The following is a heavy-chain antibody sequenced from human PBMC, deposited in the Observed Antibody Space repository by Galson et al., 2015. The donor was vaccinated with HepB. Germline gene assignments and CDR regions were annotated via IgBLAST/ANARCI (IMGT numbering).Heavy chain of an antibody. CDR1: GFTFSSYG. Sequence: SLRLSCAASGFTFSSYGMHWVRQAPGKGLEWVAVIWYDGSNKYYADSVKGRFTISRDNSKNTLYLQMNSLRAEDTAVYYCARDPGDGYNYRSDYYYYGMDVWGQGTTVTVSS. V-gene: IGHV3-33*08. CDR3: ARDPGDGYNYRSDYYYYGMDV. D-gene: IGHD5-24*01. J-gene: IGHJ6*02. CDR2: IWYDGSNK.